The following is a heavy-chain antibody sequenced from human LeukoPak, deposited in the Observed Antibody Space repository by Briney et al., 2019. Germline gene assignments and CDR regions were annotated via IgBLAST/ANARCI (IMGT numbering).Heavy chain of an antibody. D-gene: IGHD6-13*01. Sequence: GGSLRLSCAAYGFALSDHYMSWIRQAPGKGLEWVAYISSSTYSTYTDYADSVKGRFTISRDNAKNSLYLQMNSLRVEDTAVYYCVRGGGSSWCLDCWGQGTLVTVSS. V-gene: IGHV3-11*06. J-gene: IGHJ4*02. CDR3: VRGGGSSWCLDC. CDR2: ISSSTYSTYT. CDR1: GFALSDHY.